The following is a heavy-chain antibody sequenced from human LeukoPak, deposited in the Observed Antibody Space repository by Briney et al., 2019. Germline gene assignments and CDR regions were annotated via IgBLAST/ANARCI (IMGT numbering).Heavy chain of an antibody. CDR2: IHYSGRP. Sequence: PSETLSLTCTVSGGSINSGDSYWGWIRQPPGKGLEWIGQIHYSGRPDYNPSLKSRVTISVDTSKNQLSLKVTSVTGADTAVYYCARFGVDYDMDVWGQGTTVTVSS. V-gene: IGHV4-61*08. CDR3: ARFGVDYDMDV. CDR1: GGSINSGDSY. D-gene: IGHD3-16*01. J-gene: IGHJ6*02.